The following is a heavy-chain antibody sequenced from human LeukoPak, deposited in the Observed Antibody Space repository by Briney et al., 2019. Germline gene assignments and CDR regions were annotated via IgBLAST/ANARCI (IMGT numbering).Heavy chain of an antibody. CDR3: ARGYCSGGSCYSYYYYNYMDV. D-gene: IGHD2-15*01. J-gene: IGHJ6*03. V-gene: IGHV4-34*01. CDR1: GGSFSGYY. CDR2: INYSGST. Sequence: SETLSLTCAVYGGSFSGYYWSWIRQPPGKGLEWIGEINYSGSTNYNPSLKSRVTISVDTSKNQFSLKLSSVTAADTAVYYCARGYCSGGSCYSYYYYNYMDVWGKGTTVTVSS.